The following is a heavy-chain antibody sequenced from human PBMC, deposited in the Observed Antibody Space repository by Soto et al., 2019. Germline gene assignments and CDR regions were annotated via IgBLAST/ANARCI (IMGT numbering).Heavy chain of an antibody. V-gene: IGHV3-23*01. Sequence: EVQLLDSGGGLVLPGGSLRLACAASGFSFNSYAMVLVRQAPGKGLEWVSVLSARGGSSYFADSVKGRFTISRDNSKNVLSLEMNKLRAEDTATYFCAKGSIAYSASVEHWGQGTLVIVSS. D-gene: IGHD5-12*01. J-gene: IGHJ4*02. CDR1: GFSFNSYA. CDR2: LSARGGSS. CDR3: AKGSIAYSASVEH.